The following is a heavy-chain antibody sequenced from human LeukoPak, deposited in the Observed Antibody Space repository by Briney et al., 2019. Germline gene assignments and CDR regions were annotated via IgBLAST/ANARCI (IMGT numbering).Heavy chain of an antibody. CDR1: GGSISGGTYY. Sequence: SETLSLTCTVSGGSISGGTYYWSRIRQPAGKGLEWIGRVYPSGSTNYNPSLKNRATISIDTSKNQFSLELSSVTAADTAVYYCARGDDYGDYRGLHCFDPWGQGTLVTVSS. V-gene: IGHV4-61*02. D-gene: IGHD4-17*01. CDR2: VYPSGST. CDR3: ARGDDYGDYRGLHCFDP. J-gene: IGHJ5*02.